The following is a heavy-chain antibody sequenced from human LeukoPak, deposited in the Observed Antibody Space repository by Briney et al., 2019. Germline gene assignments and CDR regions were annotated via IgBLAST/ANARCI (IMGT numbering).Heavy chain of an antibody. D-gene: IGHD3-10*01. V-gene: IGHV3-11*01. Sequence: PGGSLRLSCAASGFTFSDYYMSWIRQAPGKGLEWVSYISSSGSTIYYADSVKGRFTISRDNAKNSLYLQMNSLRAEDTAVYYCARFYGSGTPWYYGMDVWGQGITVTVSS. CDR1: GFTFSDYY. CDR3: ARFYGSGTPWYYGMDV. J-gene: IGHJ6*02. CDR2: ISSSGSTI.